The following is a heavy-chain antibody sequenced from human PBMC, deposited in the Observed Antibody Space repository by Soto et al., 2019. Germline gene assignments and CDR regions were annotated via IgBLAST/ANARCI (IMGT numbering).Heavy chain of an antibody. CDR3: ARDSTAVAGTYYYYYGMDV. Sequence: SVRVSCKASGGTFRSYAISWVRQAPGQGLEWMGGIIPIFGTANYAQKFQGRVTITADESTSTAYMELSSLRSEDTAVYYCARDSTAVAGTYYYYYGMDVWGQGTTVTVSS. V-gene: IGHV1-69*13. J-gene: IGHJ6*02. CDR1: GGTFRSYA. CDR2: IIPIFGTA. D-gene: IGHD6-19*01.